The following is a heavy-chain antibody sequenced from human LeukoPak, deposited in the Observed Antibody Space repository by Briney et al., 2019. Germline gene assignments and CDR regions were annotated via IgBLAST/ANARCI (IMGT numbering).Heavy chain of an antibody. D-gene: IGHD3-3*01. J-gene: IGHJ6*02. CDR2: ISYDGSNK. Sequence: GGSLRLSCAASGFTFSGYAMHWVRQAPGKGLEWVAVISYDGSNKYYADSVKGRFTISRDNSKNTLYLQMNSLRAEDTAVYYCARATSPAYYDFWSGYYGLTAANYGMDVWGQGTTVTVSS. CDR3: ARATSPAYYDFWSGYYGLTAANYGMDV. CDR1: GFTFSGYA. V-gene: IGHV3-30-3*01.